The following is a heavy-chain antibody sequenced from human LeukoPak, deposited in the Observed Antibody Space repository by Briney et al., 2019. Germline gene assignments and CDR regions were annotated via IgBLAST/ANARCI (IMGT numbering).Heavy chain of an antibody. J-gene: IGHJ4*02. CDR3: SKDTRDILTGYYNTAFDY. Sequence: GGSLRLSCAASGFTFSRNSMNWVRQAPGRGLEWVSSISTSSSYIYYADSVKGRFTISRDNAKNSLYLQMNSLRAEDTALYYCSKDTRDILTGYYNTAFDYWGQGTLVTVSS. V-gene: IGHV3-21*04. D-gene: IGHD3-9*01. CDR2: ISTSSSYI. CDR1: GFTFSRNS.